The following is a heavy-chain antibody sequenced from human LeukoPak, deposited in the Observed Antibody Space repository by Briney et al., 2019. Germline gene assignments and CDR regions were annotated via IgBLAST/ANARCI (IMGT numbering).Heavy chain of an antibody. V-gene: IGHV4-38-2*01. CDR2: IYHSGST. Sequence: SETLSLTCAVSGYSISSGYYWGWIRQPPGKGLEWIGSIYHSGSTYYNPSLKSRVTISVDTSKIQFSLKLGSVTAADTAVYYCTRHRVGSGDTYYDFWSGYSGFDPWGQGTLVTVSS. J-gene: IGHJ5*02. CDR3: TRHRVGSGDTYYDFWSGYSGFDP. CDR1: GYSISSGYY. D-gene: IGHD3-3*01.